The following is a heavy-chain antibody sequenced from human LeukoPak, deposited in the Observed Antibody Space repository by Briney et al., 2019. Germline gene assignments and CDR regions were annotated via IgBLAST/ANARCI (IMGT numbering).Heavy chain of an antibody. J-gene: IGHJ4*02. CDR1: GFTFSSYS. CDR2: ISSSSSYI. D-gene: IGHD6-19*01. V-gene: IGHV3-21*01. CDR3: ARDGLGFPRYYFDY. Sequence: GGSLRLSCAASGFTFSSYSMNWVRQAPGKGLEWVSSISSSSSYIYYADSVKGRFTISRDNAKNSLYLQMNSLRAEDTAVYYCARDGLGFPRYYFDYWGQGTLVTVSS.